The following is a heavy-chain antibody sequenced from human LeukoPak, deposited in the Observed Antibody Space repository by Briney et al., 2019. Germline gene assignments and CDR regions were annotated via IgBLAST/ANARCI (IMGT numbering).Heavy chain of an antibody. D-gene: IGHD1-26*01. Sequence: SVKVSCKASGGTFSSYAISWVRQAPGQGLEWMGGIIPIFGTANYAQKFQGRVTITADESTSTAYMELSSLRSEDTAVYYCARDSGGYYDRYYYYGMDVWGQGTTVTVSS. CDR2: IIPIFGTA. CDR1: GGTFSSYA. V-gene: IGHV1-69*13. CDR3: ARDSGGYYDRYYYYGMDV. J-gene: IGHJ6*02.